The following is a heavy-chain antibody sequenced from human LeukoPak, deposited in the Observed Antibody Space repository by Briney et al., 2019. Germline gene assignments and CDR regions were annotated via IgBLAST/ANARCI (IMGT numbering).Heavy chain of an antibody. Sequence: PGGSLRLSCAASGFTFSSYGMHWVRQAPGKGLEWVAFIRYDGSNKYYADSVKGRFTITRDNSKNTMYLQMNSLRLEDMAVYYCAKPSGSGIDYWGRGIRVTVSS. CDR1: GFTFSSYG. V-gene: IGHV3-30*02. CDR2: IRYDGSNK. CDR3: AKPSGSGIDY. D-gene: IGHD1-26*01. J-gene: IGHJ4*01.